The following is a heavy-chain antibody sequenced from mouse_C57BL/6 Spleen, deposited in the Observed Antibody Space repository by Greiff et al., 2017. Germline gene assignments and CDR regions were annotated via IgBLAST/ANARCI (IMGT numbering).Heavy chain of an antibody. CDR1: GFTFSSYA. J-gene: IGHJ4*01. V-gene: IGHV5-4*01. CDR3: ARDREQYYAVGY. Sequence: EVLLVESGGGLVKPGGSLKLSCAASGFTFSSYAMSWVRQTPEKRLEWVATISDGGSYTYYPDNVKGRFTISRDNAKNTLYLQMSHLESEDTAMYYCARDREQYYAVGYWGQGTSVTVST. CDR2: ISDGGSYT. D-gene: IGHD3-3*01.